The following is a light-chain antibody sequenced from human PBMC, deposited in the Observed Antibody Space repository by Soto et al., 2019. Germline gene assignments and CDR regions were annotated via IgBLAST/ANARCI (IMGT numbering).Light chain of an antibody. V-gene: IGLV2-14*03. CDR3: CSYTTTTSRV. CDR2: DVS. CDR1: STVIGHYNY. Sequence: QTEPTHPGFVSGSPGPSITISCTGISTVIGHYNYVSWYQQHPGNAPKLMIYDVSIRASGVSDRFSGSKSGNTASLTISGLQAEDEADYHCCSYTTTTSRVFGTGTKVTVL. J-gene: IGLJ1*01.